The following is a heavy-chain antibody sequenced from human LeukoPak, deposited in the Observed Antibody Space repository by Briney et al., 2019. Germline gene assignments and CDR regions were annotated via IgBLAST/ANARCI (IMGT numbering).Heavy chain of an antibody. CDR1: GGSISSYY. D-gene: IGHD6-6*01. CDR3: ARAYSSSSWGWFDP. Sequence: PSETLSLTCTVSGGSISSYYWGWIRQPPGKGLEWIGYIYYSGSTNYIPSLKSRVTISVDTSKNQFSLKLSSVTAADTAVYYCARAYSSSSWGWFDPWGQGTLVTVSS. V-gene: IGHV4-59*01. J-gene: IGHJ5*02. CDR2: IYYSGST.